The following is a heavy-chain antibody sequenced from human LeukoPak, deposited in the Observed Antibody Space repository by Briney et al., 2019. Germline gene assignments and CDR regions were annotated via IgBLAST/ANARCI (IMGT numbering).Heavy chain of an antibody. CDR1: GFTFSTYA. Sequence: GGSLGLSCAASGFTFSTYAMNWVRQAPGKGLEWVAVIFDDGSNKYYADSVKGRFTISRDNSKNTLYLQMNSLRAEDTAVYFCARDEGKGGYFDYWGQGTLVTVSS. V-gene: IGHV3-30-3*01. CDR3: ARDEGKGGYFDY. J-gene: IGHJ4*02. D-gene: IGHD1-26*01. CDR2: IFDDGSNK.